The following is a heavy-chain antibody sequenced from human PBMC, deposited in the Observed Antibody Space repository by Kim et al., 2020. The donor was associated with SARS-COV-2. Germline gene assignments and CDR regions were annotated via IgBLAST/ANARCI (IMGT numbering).Heavy chain of an antibody. V-gene: IGHV4-34*01. CDR3: ARGFTRCTSCYAFWYYYGMDV. J-gene: IGHJ6*02. D-gene: IGHD2-2*01. Sequence: SETLSLTCAVYGGSYSGYYWSWIRQPPGKGLEWIGEINHSGSTNYNPSLKSRVTISVDTSKNQFSLKLSSVTAADTAVYYCARGFTRCTSCYAFWYYYGMDVWGQGTTVTVSS. CDR2: INHSGST. CDR1: GGSYSGYY.